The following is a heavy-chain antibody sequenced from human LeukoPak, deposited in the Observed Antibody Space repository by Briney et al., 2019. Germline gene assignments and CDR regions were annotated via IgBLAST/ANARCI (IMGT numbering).Heavy chain of an antibody. V-gene: IGHV1-18*01. Sequence: ASVKGSWKASGYTFTTYGISWVRQAPGQGLEWMGWISAYNGNTNYAQRLQDRVTMTTDTSTSTAYMELRSLRSDDTAVYYCARGGYYNPVDIWGHGRMVTVSS. CDR1: GYTFTTYG. D-gene: IGHD3-10*01. J-gene: IGHJ3*02. CDR2: ISAYNGNT. CDR3: ARGGYYNPVDI.